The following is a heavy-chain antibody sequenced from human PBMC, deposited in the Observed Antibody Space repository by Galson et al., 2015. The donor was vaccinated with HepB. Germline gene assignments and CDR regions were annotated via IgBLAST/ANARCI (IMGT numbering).Heavy chain of an antibody. Sequence: QSGAEVKKPGESLKISCKASGYTFTSNGISWVRQTPRQGLEWLGWISSYGGNTKYAQKYQGRITLTRDTSTSTAYLELRSLRSDDTAVYYCARDRDYRFDFWGQGTLVTVSS. V-gene: IGHV1-18*04. CDR1: GYTFTSNG. D-gene: IGHD4/OR15-4a*01. CDR2: ISSYGGNT. J-gene: IGHJ4*02. CDR3: ARDRDYRFDF.